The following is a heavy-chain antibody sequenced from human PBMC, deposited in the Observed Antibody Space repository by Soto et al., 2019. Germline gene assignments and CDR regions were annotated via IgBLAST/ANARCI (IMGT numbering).Heavy chain of an antibody. D-gene: IGHD5-18*01. CDR3: ARDLVDTAMVTEYLGY. Sequence: PSETLSLTCAVSGGSISSSNWWSWVRQPPGKGREWIGEIYHSGSTNYNPSLKSRVTISVDKSKNQFSLKLSSVTAADTAVYYCARDLVDTAMVTEYLGYWGQGTLVTVSS. CDR2: IYHSGST. V-gene: IGHV4-4*02. CDR1: GGSISSSNW. J-gene: IGHJ4*02.